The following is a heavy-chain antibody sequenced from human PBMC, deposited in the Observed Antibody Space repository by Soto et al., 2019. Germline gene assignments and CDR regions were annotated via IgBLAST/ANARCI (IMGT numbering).Heavy chain of an antibody. CDR3: ARVGPWVPYYYDSSPYTFENWFDP. CDR2: IYYSGTT. CDR1: GGSISSGGYY. D-gene: IGHD3-22*01. V-gene: IGHV4-30-4*01. Sequence: PSETLSLTCTVSGGSISSGGYYWSWIRQHPGKGLEWIGYIYYSGTTYYNPSLNSRVTLSIDMTNNHVSLILNSVTAADTAVYYCARVGPWVPYYYDSSPYTFENWFDPWGQGTPVTVSS. J-gene: IGHJ5*02.